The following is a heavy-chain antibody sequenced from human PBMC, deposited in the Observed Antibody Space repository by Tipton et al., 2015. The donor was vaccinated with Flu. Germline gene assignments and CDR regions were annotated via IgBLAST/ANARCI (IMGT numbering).Heavy chain of an antibody. CDR1: GGSFSGYY. V-gene: IGHV4-34*01. J-gene: IGHJ3*02. CDR2: INNSGST. D-gene: IGHD2/OR15-2a*01. Sequence: TLSLTCAVYGGSFSGYYWSWIRQPPGKGLEWIGDINNSGSTNYNPSLKSRVTISVDTSKNQFSLKLSSVTAADTAVYYCARGSLSGAFDIWGQGTMVTVSS. CDR3: ARGSLSGAFDI.